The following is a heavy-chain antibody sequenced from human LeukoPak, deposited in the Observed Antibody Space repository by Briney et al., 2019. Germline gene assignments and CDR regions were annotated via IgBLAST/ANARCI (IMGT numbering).Heavy chain of an antibody. J-gene: IGHJ3*02. D-gene: IGHD2-2*01. CDR3: ARLPYCSSTSCPDAFDI. Sequence: PSETLSLTCSVSGGSINSYYWSWIRQPAGKGLEWIGRIYTSGSTNYNPSLKSRVTMSVDTSKNQFSLKLSSVTAADTAVYYCARLPYCSSTSCPDAFDIWGQGTMVTVSS. CDR2: IYTSGST. V-gene: IGHV4-4*07. CDR1: GGSINSYY.